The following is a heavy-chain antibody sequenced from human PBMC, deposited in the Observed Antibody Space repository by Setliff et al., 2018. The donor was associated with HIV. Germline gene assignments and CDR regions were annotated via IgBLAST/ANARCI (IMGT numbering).Heavy chain of an antibody. J-gene: IGHJ5*02. V-gene: IGHV4-31*02. CDR1: GASIGSGRSY. CDR3: ANWGRAGRANYYFWGGSSWFDP. D-gene: IGHD3-3*01. Sequence: SETLSLTCTVSGASIGSGRSYWSWIRQHPGKGLEWIGNIYYNGSSYHNPSLKSRVIISVDTSKNQFSLNLRSVTAADTAVYYCANWGRAGRANYYFWGGSSWFDPWGQGILVTVSS. CDR2: IYYNGSS.